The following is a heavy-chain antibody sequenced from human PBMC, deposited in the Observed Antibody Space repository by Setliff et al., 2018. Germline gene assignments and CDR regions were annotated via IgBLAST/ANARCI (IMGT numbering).Heavy chain of an antibody. V-gene: IGHV4-61*09. J-gene: IGHJ4*02. CDR2: IYTSGST. CDR3: AKGGGRYHSDS. CDR1: GGSISSGSYY. D-gene: IGHD1-1*01. Sequence: PSETLSLTCTVSGGSISSGSYYWSWIRQPAGKGLEWIGHIYTSGSTNYSPSLKSRVTISIDKSNNQFSLKLTSMTAADTAVYYCAKGGGRYHSDSWGQGILVTVSS.